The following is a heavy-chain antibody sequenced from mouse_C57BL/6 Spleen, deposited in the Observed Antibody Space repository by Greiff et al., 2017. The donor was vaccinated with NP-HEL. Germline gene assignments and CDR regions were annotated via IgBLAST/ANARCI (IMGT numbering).Heavy chain of an antibody. CDR3: ARFGYDGYIDV. Sequence: QVQLQQPGAELVMPGASVKLSCKASGYTFTSYWMHWVKQRPGQGLEWIGEIDPSDSYTNYNQKFKGKSTLPVDKSSSTAYMQLSSRTSEDSAVYYCARFGYDGYIDVWGTGTTVTVSS. J-gene: IGHJ1*03. D-gene: IGHD2-2*01. CDR2: IDPSDSYT. CDR1: GYTFTSYW. V-gene: IGHV1-69*01.